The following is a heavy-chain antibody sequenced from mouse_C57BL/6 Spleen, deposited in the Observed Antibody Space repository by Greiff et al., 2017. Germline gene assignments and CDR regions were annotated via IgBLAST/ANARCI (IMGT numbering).Heavy chain of an antibody. Sequence: QVQLQQSGPELVKPGASVKISCKASGYAFSSSWMNWVKQRPGKGLEWIGRIYPGDGDTNYNGKFKGKATLTADKSSSTAYMQLSSLTSEDSAVYFCAREEIYYGSSPFDYWGQGTTLTVSS. CDR1: GYAFSSSW. V-gene: IGHV1-82*01. J-gene: IGHJ2*01. CDR2: IYPGDGDT. CDR3: AREEIYYGSSPFDY. D-gene: IGHD1-1*01.